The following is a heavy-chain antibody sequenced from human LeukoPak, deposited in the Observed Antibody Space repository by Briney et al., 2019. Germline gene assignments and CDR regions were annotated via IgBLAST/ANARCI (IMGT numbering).Heavy chain of an antibody. D-gene: IGHD4-17*01. CDR2: INHSGST. Sequence: SETLSLTCAVYGGSFSGYYWGWIRQPPGKGLEWSGEINHSGSTNYNPSLKSRVTISVDTSKNHFSLRLSSVTAADTAVYYCVRHFTVTTDYFDYWGQGALVTVSS. CDR1: GGSFSGYY. V-gene: IGHV4-34*01. CDR3: VRHFTVTTDYFDY. J-gene: IGHJ4*02.